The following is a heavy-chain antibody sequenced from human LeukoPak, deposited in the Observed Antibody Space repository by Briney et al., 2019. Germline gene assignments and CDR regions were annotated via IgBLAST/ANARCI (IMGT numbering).Heavy chain of an antibody. CDR2: INPSGGST. V-gene: IGHV1-46*01. J-gene: IGHJ4*02. CDR3: ARQRGSGRYKNFDY. D-gene: IGHD6-19*01. Sequence: ASVKVSCKASGYTFTTYYIHWVRQAPGQGLEWMGIINPSGGSTRYAQKFQGRVTMTRDTSTSTVYMELSSLRSEDTAVYYCARQRGSGRYKNFDYWGQGTLVTVSS. CDR1: GYTFTTYY.